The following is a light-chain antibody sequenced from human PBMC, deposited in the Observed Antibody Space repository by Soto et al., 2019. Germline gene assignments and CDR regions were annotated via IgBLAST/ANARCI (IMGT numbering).Light chain of an antibody. V-gene: IGKV3-20*01. CDR2: GAS. Sequence: EIVLTQSPGTLSLSPGERATLSCRASQSVSSSYLAWYQQKPCQAPRLLIYGASSRATRIPDRFSGSGSGTDFTLNISRLDPVDFAVYYCQQYGSSPFTCGPGTKMDIK. J-gene: IGKJ3*01. CDR3: QQYGSSPFT. CDR1: QSVSSSY.